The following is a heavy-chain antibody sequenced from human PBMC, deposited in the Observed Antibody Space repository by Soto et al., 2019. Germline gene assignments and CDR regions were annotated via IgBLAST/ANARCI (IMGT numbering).Heavy chain of an antibody. V-gene: IGHV3-74*01. CDR1: GFTFSSSW. Sequence: EVQLVESGGGLVQPGGSLRLSCAASGFTFSSSWMHWVRQSPGGWLVWVSRIKPEGTYTTYADSEKGRFTISRDNAKNTFPLQMNSLTAEDPAVYYCAGGGSGYSTLWGQGTLVTVSS. D-gene: IGHD3-22*01. J-gene: IGHJ4*02. CDR3: AGGGSGYSTL. CDR2: IKPEGTYT.